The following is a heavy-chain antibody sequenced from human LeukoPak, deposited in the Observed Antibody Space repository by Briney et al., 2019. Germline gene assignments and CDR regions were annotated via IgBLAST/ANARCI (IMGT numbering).Heavy chain of an antibody. CDR1: GGSFSGYY. V-gene: IGHV4-34*01. CDR3: ARGLPVVVEPAAMPVFDY. J-gene: IGHJ4*02. D-gene: IGHD2-2*01. CDR2: INHSGST. Sequence: SETLSLTCAVYGGSFSGYYWSWIRQPPGRGLEWIGEINHSGSTNYNSSLKSLVTISVDTSKNQFSLKLSSVTAADTAVYYCARGLPVVVEPAAMPVFDYWGQGTLVTVSS.